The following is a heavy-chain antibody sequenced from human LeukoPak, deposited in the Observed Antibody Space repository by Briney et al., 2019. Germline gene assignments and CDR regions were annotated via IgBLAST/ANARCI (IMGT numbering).Heavy chain of an antibody. J-gene: IGHJ4*02. D-gene: IGHD1-26*01. CDR1: GGSISSYY. CDR2: IYYSGST. CDR3: ARDSSVGSYYYFDY. V-gene: IGHV4-59*01. Sequence: SETLSLACTVSGGSISSYYWSWIRQPPGKGLEWIGYIYYSGSTNYNPSLKSRVTISVDTSKNQFSLKLSSVTAADTAVYYCARDSSVGSYYYFDYWGQGTLVTVSS.